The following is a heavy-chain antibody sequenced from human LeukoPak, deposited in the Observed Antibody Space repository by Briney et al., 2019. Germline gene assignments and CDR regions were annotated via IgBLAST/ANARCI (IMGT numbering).Heavy chain of an antibody. CDR1: GGSISSYY. Sequence: SATLSLTCTVSGGSISSYYWSWIRQPPGKGLEWIGYIYYSGSTNYNPSLKSRVTISVDTSKNQFSLKLSSVTAADTAVYYCAREVVVTAMNYMDVWGKGTTVTVSS. J-gene: IGHJ6*03. CDR2: IYYSGST. D-gene: IGHD2-21*02. V-gene: IGHV4-59*01. CDR3: AREVVVTAMNYMDV.